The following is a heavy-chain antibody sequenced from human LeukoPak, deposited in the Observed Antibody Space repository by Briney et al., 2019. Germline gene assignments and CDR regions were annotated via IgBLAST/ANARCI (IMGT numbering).Heavy chain of an antibody. D-gene: IGHD6-19*01. J-gene: IGHJ4*02. CDR2: ISTSGGTI. V-gene: IGHV3-48*03. CDR3: ARDESIAVAGRGIDY. Sequence: GGSLRLSCAASGFTFSDYDMKWVRQAPGKGLEWISYISTSGGTIYYADSVKGRFTISRDNAKNSLYLQMNSLRAEDTAVYYCARDESIAVAGRGIDYLGQGTLVTVSS. CDR1: GFTFSDYD.